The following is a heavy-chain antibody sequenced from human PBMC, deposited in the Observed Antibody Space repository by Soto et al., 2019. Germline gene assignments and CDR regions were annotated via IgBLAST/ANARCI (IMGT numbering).Heavy chain of an antibody. J-gene: IGHJ6*02. V-gene: IGHV1-18*01. Sequence: ASVKVSCKASGYTFTSCGISWVRQAPGQGLEWMGWISGYNGNTNYAQKLRGRLTMTIDSSRNTAYMELRGLGSDDTAVYYCARDLPYSNYPSETASSAILYYGMDVWGQGTTVTVSS. CDR3: ARDLPYSNYPSETASSAILYYGMDV. D-gene: IGHD4-4*01. CDR2: ISGYNGNT. CDR1: GYTFTSCG.